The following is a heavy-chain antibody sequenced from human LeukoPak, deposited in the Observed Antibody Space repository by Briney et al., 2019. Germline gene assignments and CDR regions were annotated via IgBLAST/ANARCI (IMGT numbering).Heavy chain of an antibody. V-gene: IGHV3-33*01. CDR2: IWYDGSNK. CDR1: GFTFSSYG. D-gene: IGHD2-15*01. CDR3: ARYCSGGSCYSSSAFDI. J-gene: IGHJ3*02. Sequence: GGSLRLSCAASGFTFSSYGMHWVRQAPGKGLEWVAVIWYDGSNKYYADSVKGRFTISRDNSKNTLYLQMNSLRAEVTAVYYCARYCSGGSCYSSSAFDIWGQGTMVTVSS.